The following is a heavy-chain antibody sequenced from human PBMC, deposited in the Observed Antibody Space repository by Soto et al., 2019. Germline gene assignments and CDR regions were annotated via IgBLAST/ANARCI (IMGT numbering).Heavy chain of an antibody. CDR3: AKEKNSGWGTVWYYYYGMDV. D-gene: IGHD6-19*01. Sequence: QVQLVESGGGVVQPGRSLRLSCAASGFTFSSYGMHWVRQAPGKGLEWVAVISYDGSNKYYADSVKGRFTISRDNSKNTLYLQMNSLRAEDTAVYYCAKEKNSGWGTVWYYYYGMDVWGQGTTVTVSS. V-gene: IGHV3-30*18. J-gene: IGHJ6*02. CDR1: GFTFSSYG. CDR2: ISYDGSNK.